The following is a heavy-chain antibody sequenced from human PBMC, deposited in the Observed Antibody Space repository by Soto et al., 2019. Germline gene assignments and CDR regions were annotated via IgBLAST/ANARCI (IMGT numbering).Heavy chain of an antibody. V-gene: IGHV3-66*01. J-gene: IGHJ1*01. CDR3: ARDDYGDYVEYFQH. CDR2: IYSGGST. CDR1: GFTVSSNY. Sequence: EVQLVESGGGLVQPGGSLRLSCAASGFTVSSNYMSWVRQAPGKGLEWGSVIYSGGSTYYADSVKGRFTISRDNSKNTLYLQMNSLRAEDTAVYYCARDDYGDYVEYFQHWGQGTLVTVSS. D-gene: IGHD4-17*01.